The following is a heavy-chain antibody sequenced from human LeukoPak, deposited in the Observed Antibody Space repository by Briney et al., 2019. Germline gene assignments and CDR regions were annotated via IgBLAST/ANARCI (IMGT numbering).Heavy chain of an antibody. J-gene: IGHJ4*02. CDR3: ASDRPYTGGWRGFDY. V-gene: IGHV1-69*01. CDR2: IIPMFGIA. Sequence: SVNVSCKASVGTFSRYAISWVRQAPGQGLEWMGGIIPMFGIANYAQKFQGRVTITADESTSTAYMELSSLRSEDTAVYYCASDRPYTGGWRGFDYWGQGTLVTVSS. CDR1: VGTFSRYA. D-gene: IGHD6-19*01.